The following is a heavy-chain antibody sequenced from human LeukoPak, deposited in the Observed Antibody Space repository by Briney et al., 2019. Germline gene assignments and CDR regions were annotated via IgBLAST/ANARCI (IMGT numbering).Heavy chain of an antibody. V-gene: IGHV4-59*08. CDR2: IYYSGST. D-gene: IGHD6-19*01. Sequence: SETLSLTCTVSGGSINSYYWSWIRQAPGKGLEWIAYIYYSGSTNYNPSLKSRVTISVDTSKNQFSLKLSSVTAADTAVYYCARHSTSGWNWFDPWGQGTLVTVSS. J-gene: IGHJ5*02. CDR1: GGSINSYY. CDR3: ARHSTSGWNWFDP.